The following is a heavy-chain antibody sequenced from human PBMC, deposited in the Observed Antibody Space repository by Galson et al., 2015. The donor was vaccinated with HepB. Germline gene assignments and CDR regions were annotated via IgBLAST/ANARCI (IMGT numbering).Heavy chain of an antibody. D-gene: IGHD4-17*01. CDR3: ARVADSDYGDHSHFDY. CDR2: ISSSAIYT. J-gene: IGHJ4*02. CDR1: GFTFSDYY. Sequence: SLRLSCAASGFTFSDYYMSWIRQAPGKGLEWLSYISSSAIYTNYADSVKGRSTISRDNVKNSMYLQMNSLRAEDTDVYYCARVADSDYGDHSHFDYWGQGTLVTVSS. V-gene: IGHV3-11*06.